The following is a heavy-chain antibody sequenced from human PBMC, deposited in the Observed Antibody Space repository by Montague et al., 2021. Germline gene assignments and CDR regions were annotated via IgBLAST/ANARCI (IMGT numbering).Heavy chain of an antibody. CDR3: ARARITGTTTPLDY. V-gene: IGHV4-39*01. CDR2: FYSGGNT. J-gene: IGHJ4*02. D-gene: IGHD1/OR15-1a*01. CDR1: GGSISSTSHY. Sequence: SETLSLTCTVSGGSISSTSHYWDWIRQPPGKGLEWIGTFYSGGNTYYNPAFKSRVSISADTSNNQFSLKLHSVTAADTAVYFCARARITGTTTPLDYWGQGTLVIVSS.